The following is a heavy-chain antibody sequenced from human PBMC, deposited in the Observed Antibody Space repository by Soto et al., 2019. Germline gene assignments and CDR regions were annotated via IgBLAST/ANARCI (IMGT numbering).Heavy chain of an antibody. D-gene: IGHD2-2*01. CDR3: ARSPVPADASDI. CDR2: ITPFNGNT. V-gene: IGHV1-45*02. Sequence: SVKVSCKASGYTFTYRYLHWVRQAPGQALEWMGWITPFNGNTNYAQKFQDRVTITRDRSMSTAYMELSSLRSEDTAMYYCARSPVPADASDIWGQGTMVTVSS. J-gene: IGHJ3*02. CDR1: GYTFTYRY.